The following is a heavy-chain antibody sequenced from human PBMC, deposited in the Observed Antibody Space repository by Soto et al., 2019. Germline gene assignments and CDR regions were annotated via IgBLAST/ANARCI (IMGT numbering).Heavy chain of an antibody. CDR2: IDWDDDK. V-gene: IGHV2-70*01. D-gene: IGHD6-19*01. J-gene: IGHJ4*02. CDR1: GFSLTTTGMC. Sequence: GPTLVNPTQTLTLTCTFSGFSLTTTGMCVGWIRQPPGKALEWLALIDWDDDKYYSPSLKTRLTISRDTSKNQVVLSMTNMDPVDTGTYYCARMIYSSGWYFDYWGQGTLGTVSS. CDR3: ARMIYSSGWYFDY.